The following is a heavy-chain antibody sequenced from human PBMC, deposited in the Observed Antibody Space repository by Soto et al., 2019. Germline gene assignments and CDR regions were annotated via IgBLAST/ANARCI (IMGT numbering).Heavy chain of an antibody. CDR1: GFTFSSYA. Sequence: GGSLRLSCAASGFTFSSYAMSWVRQAPGKGLEWVSAISGSGGSTYYADSVKGRFTISRDNSKNTLYLQMNSLRAEDTAVYYCASPPVDTALEGGVVAGAPTVMDIPNPLHSLPWG. CDR3: ASPPVDTALEGGVVAGAPTVMDIPNPLHSLP. J-gene: IGHJ5*02. D-gene: IGHD5-18*01. V-gene: IGHV3-23*01. CDR2: ISGSGGST.